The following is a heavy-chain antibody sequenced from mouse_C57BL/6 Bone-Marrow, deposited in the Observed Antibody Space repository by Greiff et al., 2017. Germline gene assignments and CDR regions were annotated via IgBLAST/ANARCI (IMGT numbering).Heavy chain of an antibody. V-gene: IGHV1-54*01. J-gene: IGHJ4*01. CDR1: GYAFTNYL. CDR2: INPGSGGT. CDR3: ERSAYHSNQGAMDY. Sequence: QVQLQQSGAELVRPGTSVKVSCKASGYAFTNYLIEWVKQRPGQGLEWIGVINPGSGGTNYNEKFKGKATLTADKSSSTAYMQLSSLTSEDSAVYFCERSAYHSNQGAMDYWGQGTSGTVSS. D-gene: IGHD2-5*01.